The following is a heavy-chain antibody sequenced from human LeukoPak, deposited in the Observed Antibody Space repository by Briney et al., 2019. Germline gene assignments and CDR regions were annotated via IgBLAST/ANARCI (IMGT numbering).Heavy chain of an antibody. Sequence: GGSLRLSCVGSGFIFSAYWMAWVRQAPGKGPEWVANINEDGGEERYVDSVRGRFTISRDNTKNSLSLQMNSLRAEDTAVYYCARGFSGGYYVDYWGQGTLVTVSS. CDR3: ARGFSGGYYVDY. CDR2: INEDGGEE. CDR1: GFIFSAYW. V-gene: IGHV3-7*01. D-gene: IGHD1-26*01. J-gene: IGHJ4*02.